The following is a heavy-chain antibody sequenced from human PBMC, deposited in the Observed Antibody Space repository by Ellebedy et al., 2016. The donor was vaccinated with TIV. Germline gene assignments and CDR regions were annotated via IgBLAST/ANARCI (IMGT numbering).Heavy chain of an antibody. CDR1: GGTFSSYA. J-gene: IGHJ3*02. CDR3: ARPGGNWQYDAFDI. CDR2: IIPIFGTA. D-gene: IGHD4-23*01. V-gene: IGHV1-69*06. Sequence: AASVKVSCKASGGTFSSYAISWARQAPGQGLEWMGGIIPIFGTANYAQKFQGRVTITADKSTSTAYMELSSLRSEDTAVYYCARPGGNWQYDAFDIWGQGTMVTVSS.